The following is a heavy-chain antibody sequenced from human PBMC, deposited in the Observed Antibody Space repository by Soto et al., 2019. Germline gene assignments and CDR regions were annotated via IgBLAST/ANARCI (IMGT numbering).Heavy chain of an antibody. D-gene: IGHD2-2*01. Sequence: SETLSLTXTVSGGSISSGGSYWGWIRQPPGKGLEWIGYIYYSGNTYLNPSLKSRVTLSVDTSKNQFSLSLSSVTAADTAVYYCVRYCSTTKCPFDYWGQGTLVTVSS. CDR1: GGSISSGGSY. CDR2: IYYSGNT. V-gene: IGHV4-30-4*01. CDR3: VRYCSTTKCPFDY. J-gene: IGHJ4*02.